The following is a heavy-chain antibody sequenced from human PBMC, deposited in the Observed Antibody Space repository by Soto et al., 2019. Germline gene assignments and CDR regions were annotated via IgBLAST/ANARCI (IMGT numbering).Heavy chain of an antibody. D-gene: IGHD4-4*01. CDR3: ASATVNYYYGMDV. J-gene: IGHJ6*02. CDR1: GGTFSIYA. Sequence: SVKVSCKASGGTFSIYAISGVGQSPGQGLEWMGGIIPIFGTANYAQKFQGRVTITADESTSTAYMELSSLRSEDTAVYYCASATVNYYYGMDVWGQGTTVTVSS. CDR2: IIPIFGTA. V-gene: IGHV1-69*13.